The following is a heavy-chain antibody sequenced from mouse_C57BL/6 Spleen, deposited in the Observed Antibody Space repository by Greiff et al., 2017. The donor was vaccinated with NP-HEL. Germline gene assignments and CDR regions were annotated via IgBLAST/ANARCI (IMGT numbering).Heavy chain of an antibody. V-gene: IGHV1-26*01. D-gene: IGHD3-2*02. Sequence: VQLQQSGPELVKPGASVKISCKASGYTFPDYYLNWVKQSHGKSLEWIGDINPNNGGTSYNQKFKGKATLTVDKSSSTAYMELRSLTSEDSAVYYCARNSSGSWGQGTSDTVAS. CDR1: GYTFPDYY. CDR3: ARNSSGS. J-gene: IGHJ4*01. CDR2: INPNNGGT.